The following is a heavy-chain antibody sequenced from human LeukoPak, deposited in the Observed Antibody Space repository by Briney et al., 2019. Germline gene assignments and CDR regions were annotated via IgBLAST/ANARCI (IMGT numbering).Heavy chain of an antibody. CDR2: IYYSGST. CDR3: ARGTYGSSWQLEHFDY. Sequence: SETLSLTCTVSGGSISSYYWSWIRQPPGKGLEWIGYIYYSGSTNYNPSLKSRVTISVDTSKNQFSLKLSSLTAADTAMYYCARGTYGSSWQLEHFDYWGQGTLVTVSS. V-gene: IGHV4-59*01. CDR1: GGSISSYY. D-gene: IGHD6-13*01. J-gene: IGHJ4*02.